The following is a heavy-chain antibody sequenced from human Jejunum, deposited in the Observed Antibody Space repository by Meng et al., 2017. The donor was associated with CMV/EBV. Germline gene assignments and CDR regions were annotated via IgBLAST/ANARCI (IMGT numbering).Heavy chain of an antibody. CDR1: GYAFTPSG. CDR2: IYPGDSDT. CDR3: ARRGGSLAYFDA. D-gene: IGHD2-15*01. J-gene: IGHJ4*02. Sequence: SGYAFTPSGFGWVRQMPGKGLEWMGIIYPGDSDTRYGPSFQGQVTISADNSVTTAYLQWDSLKASDTGVYYCARRGGSLAYFDAWGQGTQVTVSS. V-gene: IGHV5-51*01.